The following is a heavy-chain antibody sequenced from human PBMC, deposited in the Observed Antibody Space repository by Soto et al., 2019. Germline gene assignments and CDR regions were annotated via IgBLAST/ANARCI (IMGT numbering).Heavy chain of an antibody. CDR2: ISFGVTT. CDR1: GGSISSSDYY. D-gene: IGHD6-6*01. J-gene: IGHJ2*01. Sequence: QVHLQESGPGLVKPSETLSLTCTVSGGSISSSDYYWGWVRQPPGKGLEWIGSISFGVTTYYTPSLKSRLTLSIDTATNQFSLQLSSVTAADTAVYYCATSSVSRLLNHWYFDLWVRGTLITVSS. V-gene: IGHV4-39*01. CDR3: ATSSVSRLLNHWYFDL.